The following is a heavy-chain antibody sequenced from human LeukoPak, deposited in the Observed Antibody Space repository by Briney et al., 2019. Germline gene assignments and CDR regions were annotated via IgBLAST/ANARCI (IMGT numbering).Heavy chain of an antibody. J-gene: IGHJ3*02. V-gene: IGHV4-39*01. Sequence: PSETLSLTCTVSGDSISTSTKYWGWIRQPPGKGPEWIGSVYGGNTYYNPSLKSRVTISVDTSKNQFSLKLSSVTAAETAVYYCARHDSSGPYNAFDIWGQGTMVTVSS. CDR1: GDSISTSTKY. CDR2: VYGGNT. CDR3: ARHDSSGPYNAFDI. D-gene: IGHD3-22*01.